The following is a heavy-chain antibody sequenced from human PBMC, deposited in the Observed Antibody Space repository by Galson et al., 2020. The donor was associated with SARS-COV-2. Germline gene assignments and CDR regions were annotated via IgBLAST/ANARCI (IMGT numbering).Heavy chain of an antibody. Sequence: GESLRISCAASGFTFSSYAMHWVRQAPGKGLEWVAVISYDGSNKYYADSVKGRFTISRDNSKNTLYLQMNSLRAEDTAVYYCARSDSSGYYFRLIDYWGQGTLVTVSS. D-gene: IGHD3-22*01. CDR2: ISYDGSNK. V-gene: IGHV3-30-3*01. CDR1: GFTFSSYA. CDR3: ARSDSSGYYFRLIDY. J-gene: IGHJ4*02.